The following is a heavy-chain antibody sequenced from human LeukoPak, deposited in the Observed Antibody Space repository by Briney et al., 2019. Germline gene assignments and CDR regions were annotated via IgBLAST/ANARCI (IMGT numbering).Heavy chain of an antibody. CDR1: GFTFSSYW. CDR3: ARVGTLIRFDY. J-gene: IGHJ4*02. D-gene: IGHD7-27*01. CDR2: IKQDGSEK. Sequence: PGGSLRLSCAAYGFTFSSYWMSWVRQAPGKGLEWVANIKQDGSEKYYVDSVKGRFTISRDNAKNSLYLQMNSLRAEDTAVYYCARVGTLIRFDYWGQGTLVTVSS. V-gene: IGHV3-7*01.